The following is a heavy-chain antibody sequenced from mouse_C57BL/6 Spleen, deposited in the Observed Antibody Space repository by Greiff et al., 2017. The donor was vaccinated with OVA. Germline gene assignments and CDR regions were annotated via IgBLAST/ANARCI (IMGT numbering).Heavy chain of an antibody. J-gene: IGHJ4*01. V-gene: IGHV1-82*01. D-gene: IGHD2-4*01. CDR2: IYPGDGDT. CDR3: ARAYDYDDAMDY. Sequence: ESGPELVKPGASVKISCKASGYAFSSSWMNWVKQRPGKGLEWIGRIYPGDGDTNYNGKFKGKATLTADKSSSTAYMQLSSLTSEDSAVYFCARAYDYDDAMDYWGQGTSVTVSS. CDR1: GYAFSSSW.